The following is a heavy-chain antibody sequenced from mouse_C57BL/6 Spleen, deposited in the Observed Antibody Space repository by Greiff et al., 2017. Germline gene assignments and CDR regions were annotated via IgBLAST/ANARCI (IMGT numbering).Heavy chain of an antibody. CDR2: INPNNGGT. V-gene: IGHV1-18*01. Sequence: VQLKQSGPELVKPGASVKIPCKASGYTFTDYNRDWVKQSHGKSLEWIGDINPNNGGTIYNQKFKGKATLTVDKSSSTAYMELRSLTSEDTAVYYCARGRARRGYAMDYWGQGTSVTVSS. CDR3: ARGRARRGYAMDY. D-gene: IGHD3-3*01. CDR1: GYTFTDYN. J-gene: IGHJ4*01.